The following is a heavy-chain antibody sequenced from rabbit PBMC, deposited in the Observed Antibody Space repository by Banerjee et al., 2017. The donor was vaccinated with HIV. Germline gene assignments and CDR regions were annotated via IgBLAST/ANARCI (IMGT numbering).Heavy chain of an antibody. CDR1: GFSFSSSYW. Sequence: QSLEESGGDLVKPGASLTLTCTASGFSFSSSYWICWVRQTPGKGLEWIACIYAGSSGSTYYASWAKGRFTIPKTSSTTVTLQMTSLTAADTATYFCARWGDANYADYGHLNLWGPGTLVTVS. D-gene: IGHD2-1*01. V-gene: IGHV1S40*01. CDR3: ARWGDANYADYGHLNL. J-gene: IGHJ4*01. CDR2: IYAGSSGST.